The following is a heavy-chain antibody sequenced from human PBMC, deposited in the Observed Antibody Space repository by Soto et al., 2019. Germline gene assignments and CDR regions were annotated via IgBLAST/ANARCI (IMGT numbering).Heavy chain of an antibody. CDR3: VEGWNDF. V-gene: IGHV3-15*01. CDR2: IKSKSDGGTR. D-gene: IGHD1-1*01. CDR1: GFIFSSAW. J-gene: IGHJ4*02. Sequence: EVQVVKSGGDLVKPGGSLRLSCATSGFIFSSAWMSWVRQAPGKGLEWVGRIKSKSDGGTRDYAAPVNGRFNISRDDSKNMVYLQMNSLTAEDTAVYYCVEGWNDFWGQGTLVTVSS.